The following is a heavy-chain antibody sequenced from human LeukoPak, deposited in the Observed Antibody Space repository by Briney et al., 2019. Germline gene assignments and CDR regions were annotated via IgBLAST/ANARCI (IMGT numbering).Heavy chain of an antibody. D-gene: IGHD1-1*01. V-gene: IGHV4-34*01. CDR1: GGSFSGYY. Sequence: SETLSLTRAVYGGSFSGYYWSWIRQPPGKGLEWIGEINHSGSTNYNPSLKSRVTIPVDTSKNQFSLKLSSVTAADPAVYYCARVETYGAVGYWGQGTLVTVSS. J-gene: IGHJ4*02. CDR3: ARVETYGAVGY. CDR2: INHSGST.